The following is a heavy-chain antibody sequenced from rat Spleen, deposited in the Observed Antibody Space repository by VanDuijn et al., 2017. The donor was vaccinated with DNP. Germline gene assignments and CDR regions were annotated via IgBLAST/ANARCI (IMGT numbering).Heavy chain of an antibody. CDR2: LSHDGSNI. CDR3: TTLNFYASLSEYFDY. D-gene: IGHD4-2*01. CDR1: GFTFSDFA. Sequence: EVQLVESGGGLVQPGRSMKLSCAASGFTFSDFAMAWVLQAPKKGLEWIAFLSHDGSNIYYRDSVQGRFTISRDNAKDTLSLQGDSLRSEDTATYYCTTLNFYASLSEYFDYWGQGTSVTVSS. J-gene: IGHJ4*01. V-gene: IGHV5-7*01.